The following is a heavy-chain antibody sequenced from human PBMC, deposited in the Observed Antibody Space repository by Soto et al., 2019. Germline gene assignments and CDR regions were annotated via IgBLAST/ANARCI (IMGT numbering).Heavy chain of an antibody. CDR3: AKGRESSGSYRPFDY. V-gene: IGHV3-23*01. D-gene: IGHD3-22*01. Sequence: GGSLRLSCAASGFTFSSYAMSWVRQAPGKGLEWVSAISAGAVATNYADSVKGRFTVSRDNSKNTLYLQMNSLRAEDTAVYYCAKGRESSGSYRPFDYWGQGALVTVSS. CDR2: ISAGAVAT. J-gene: IGHJ4*02. CDR1: GFTFSSYA.